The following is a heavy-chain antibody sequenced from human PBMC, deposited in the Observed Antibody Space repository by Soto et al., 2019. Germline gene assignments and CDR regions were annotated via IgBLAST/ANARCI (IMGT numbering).Heavy chain of an antibody. D-gene: IGHD3-16*01. CDR1: GFTVSSNY. CDR3: AGSVGGGFDY. V-gene: IGHV3-66*01. CDR2: VYIGGNT. J-gene: IGHJ4*02. Sequence: EVQLVESGGGLVQPGGSLRLSCAASGFTVSSNYMSWVRQAPGKGLEWVSVVYIGGNTYYAESVEDRCTISRDNFQNMLDLPINSLRDRDPAVYYCAGSVGGGFDYWGQGTLVTVSS.